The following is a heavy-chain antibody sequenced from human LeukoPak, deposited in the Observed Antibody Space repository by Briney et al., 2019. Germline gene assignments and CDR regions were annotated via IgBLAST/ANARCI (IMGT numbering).Heavy chain of an antibody. J-gene: IGHJ4*02. D-gene: IGHD2-15*01. CDR2: INSDGSSI. CDR1: GFIFSSYW. CDR3: ARGGYSYY. V-gene: IGHV3-74*01. Sequence: GGSLRLSCAASGFIFSSYWMHWVRQAPGKGLVWVSHINSDGSSITYADSVKGRFTISRDNAKNTLYLQMNSLRAEDTAVYYCARGGYSYYWGQGTLVTVSS.